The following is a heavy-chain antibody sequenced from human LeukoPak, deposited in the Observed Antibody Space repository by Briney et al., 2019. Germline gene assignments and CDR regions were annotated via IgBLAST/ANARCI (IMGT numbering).Heavy chain of an antibody. CDR2: IYYSGST. CDR1: GGSISSGGYY. V-gene: IGHV4-31*03. CDR3: ARDRSYDYAASWFDP. Sequence: SETLSLTCTVSGGSISSGGYYWSWIRQHPGKGLEWIGCIYYSGSTYYNPSLKSRVTISVDTSKNQFSLKLSSVTAADTAVYYCARDRSYDYAASWFDPWGQGTLVTVSS. D-gene: IGHD3-16*01. J-gene: IGHJ5*02.